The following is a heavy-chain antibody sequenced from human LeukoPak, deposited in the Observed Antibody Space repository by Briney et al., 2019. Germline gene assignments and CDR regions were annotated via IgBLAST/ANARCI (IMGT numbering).Heavy chain of an antibody. CDR1: GYTFTGYY. CDR2: INPNSGGT. CDR3: APTDVYYFDY. D-gene: IGHD4-11*01. J-gene: IGHJ4*02. V-gene: IGHV1-2*02. Sequence: ASVKVSCKASGYTFTGYYIHWVRQAPGQGLEWMGWINPNSGGTNYAQKFQGRVTMTRDTSTSTAYMELSRLRSDDTAVYYCAPTDVYYFDYWGQGTLVTVSS.